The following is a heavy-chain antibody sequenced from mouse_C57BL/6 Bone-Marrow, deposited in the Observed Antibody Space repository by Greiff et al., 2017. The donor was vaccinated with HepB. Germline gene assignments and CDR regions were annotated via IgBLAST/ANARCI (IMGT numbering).Heavy chain of an antibody. V-gene: IGHV5-6*01. J-gene: IGHJ1*03. CDR3: ARVYGYAWYFDV. CDR1: GFTFSSYG. D-gene: IGHD2-2*01. Sequence: EVMLVESGGDLVKPGGSLKLSCAASGFTFSSYGMSWVRQTPDKRLEWVATISSGGSYTYYPDSVKGRFTISRDNAKNTLYLQMSSLKSEDTAMYYCARVYGYAWYFDVWGTGTTVTVSS. CDR2: ISSGGSYT.